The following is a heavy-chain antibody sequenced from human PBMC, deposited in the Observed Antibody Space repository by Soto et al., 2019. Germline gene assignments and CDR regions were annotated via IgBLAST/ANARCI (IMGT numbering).Heavy chain of an antibody. J-gene: IGHJ3*02. D-gene: IGHD2-15*01. CDR2: IYPGDSDT. V-gene: IGHV5-51*01. Sequence: GESLKISCKGSGYSFTSYWIGWVRQMPGKGLEWMGIIYPGDSDTRYSPSFQGQVTISADKSISTAYLQWSSLKVSDTAMYYCARRGYCSGGSCYPNSSPGAFDIWGQGTMVTVSS. CDR1: GYSFTSYW. CDR3: ARRGYCSGGSCYPNSSPGAFDI.